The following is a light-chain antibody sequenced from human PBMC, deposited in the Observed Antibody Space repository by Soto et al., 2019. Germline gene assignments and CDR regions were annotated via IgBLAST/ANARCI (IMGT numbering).Light chain of an antibody. V-gene: IGLV1-47*01. Sequence: QTVVTQPPSASGTPGQRVTISCSGSDSNIGTNSVYWYQHLPGTAPKLLIYRNNQRPSGVPDRFSGSKSGTSASLAISGLRFEDAADYYCAAWDDSLSGHVVFGGGTKLTVL. CDR3: AAWDDSLSGHVV. CDR1: DSNIGTNS. J-gene: IGLJ2*01. CDR2: RNN.